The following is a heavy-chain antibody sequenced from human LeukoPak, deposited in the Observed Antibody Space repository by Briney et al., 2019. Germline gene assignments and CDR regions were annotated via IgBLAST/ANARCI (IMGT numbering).Heavy chain of an antibody. V-gene: IGHV3-23*01. D-gene: IGHD6-6*01. CDR2: ISGSGGST. CDR3: AKWSDFIAARPVVESFFDAFDI. J-gene: IGHJ3*02. CDR1: GFTFSTYA. Sequence: GGSLRLSCAASGFTFSTYAVSWVRQAPGKGLEWVSAISGSGGSTYYADSVKGRFTISRNNSKNTLYLQMNSLRPEDTAVYYCAKWSDFIAARPVVESFFDAFDIWGQGTMVTVSS.